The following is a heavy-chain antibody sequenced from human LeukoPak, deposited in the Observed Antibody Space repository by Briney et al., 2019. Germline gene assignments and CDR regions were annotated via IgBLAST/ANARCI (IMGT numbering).Heavy chain of an antibody. CDR3: ARRMLAAAGQYYFDY. V-gene: IGHV5-10-1*01. Sequence: GESLKISCKGSGYSFTSYWISWVRQMPGKGLEWMGRIDPSDSYTNYSPSFQGHVTISADKSISTAFLQWSSLKASDTAMYYCARRMLAAAGQYYFDYWGQGTLVTVSS. CDR2: IDPSDSYT. J-gene: IGHJ4*02. CDR1: GYSFTSYW. D-gene: IGHD6-13*01.